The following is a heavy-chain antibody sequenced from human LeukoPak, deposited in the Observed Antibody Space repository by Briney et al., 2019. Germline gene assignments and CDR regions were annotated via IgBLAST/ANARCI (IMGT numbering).Heavy chain of an antibody. V-gene: IGHV1-2*02. CDR2: INPNSGGT. CDR3: ARGGGFCNSISCYFDF. J-gene: IGHJ4*02. D-gene: IGHD2-2*01. CDR1: GYTFTGYY. Sequence: ASVKVSCKASGYTFTGYYMHWVRQAPGQGLEWMGWINPNSGGTNYAQKFQGRVTMTKDTSISTAYMELSRLRSDDTAVYYCARGGGFCNSISCYFDFWGQGTLVTVSS.